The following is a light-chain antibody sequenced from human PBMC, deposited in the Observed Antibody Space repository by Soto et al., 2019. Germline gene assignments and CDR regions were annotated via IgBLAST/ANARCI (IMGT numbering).Light chain of an antibody. J-gene: IGLJ1*01. Sequence: QSALTQPRSVSGSPGQSVTISCTGTSSDVGGYNYVSWYQQHPGKAPKVMIYDVSERPSGVPDSFSGSKSGNTASLTISGLQAEDEADYYCCSYAGSPRYVLGTGTKVTVL. CDR2: DVS. CDR3: CSYAGSPRYV. CDR1: SSDVGGYNY. V-gene: IGLV2-11*01.